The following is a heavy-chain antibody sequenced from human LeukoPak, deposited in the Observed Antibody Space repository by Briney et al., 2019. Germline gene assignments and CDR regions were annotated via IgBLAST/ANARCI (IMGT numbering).Heavy chain of an antibody. Sequence: PSETLSLTCTVSGGSISSSDYYWSWIRQPPGKGLEWIGYIYYSGSTYYNPSLKSRVTISVDTSKNQFSLKLSSVTAADTAVYYCARGPMGQQPIDYWGQGTLVTVSS. V-gene: IGHV4-30-4*01. CDR1: GGSISSSDYY. CDR3: ARGPMGQQPIDY. J-gene: IGHJ4*02. D-gene: IGHD6-13*01. CDR2: IYYSGST.